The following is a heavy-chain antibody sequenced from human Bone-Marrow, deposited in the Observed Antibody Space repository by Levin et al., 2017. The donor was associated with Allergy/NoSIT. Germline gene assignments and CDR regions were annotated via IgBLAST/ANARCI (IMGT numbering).Heavy chain of an antibody. CDR1: GFTYSDYA. J-gene: IGHJ4*02. CDR2: ISGYGQVT. CDR3: AKASVVVAAYGHFDY. Sequence: QPGGSLRLSCVASGFTYSDYAMNWVRQAPGTGLEWVSTISGYGQVTNYADSVKGRFTISRDNSKNTLYVQMNSLRTEDTAVYYCAKASVVVAAYGHFDYWGEGAGLTVSA. V-gene: IGHV3-23*01. D-gene: IGHD2-15*01.